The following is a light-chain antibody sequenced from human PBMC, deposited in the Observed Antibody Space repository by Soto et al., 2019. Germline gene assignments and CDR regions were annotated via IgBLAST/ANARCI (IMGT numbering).Light chain of an antibody. CDR1: SGSIASNY. V-gene: IGLV6-57*04. Sequence: NFMLTQPHSVSESPGKTVTISCTLSSGSIASNYVQWYQQRPGSAPTTVIYEDNKRPSEVPYRFSGSIDSSSNSASLTISGLKNEDEADYYCQSYDSSNPDVVFGGGTQLTVL. J-gene: IGLJ2*01. CDR2: EDN. CDR3: QSYDSSNPDVV.